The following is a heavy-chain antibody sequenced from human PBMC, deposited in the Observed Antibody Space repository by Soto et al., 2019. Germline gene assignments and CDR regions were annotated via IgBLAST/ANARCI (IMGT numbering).Heavy chain of an antibody. CDR3: AREAEAIEDSGNVDL. CDR2: ISSSSSYI. CDR1: GFTFSSYS. V-gene: IGHV3-21*01. J-gene: IGHJ5*02. D-gene: IGHD1-26*01. Sequence: EVQLVESGGGLVKPGGSLRLSCVASGFTFSSYSMNWVRQAPGKGLEWVSSISSSSSYIYFADAVRGRFTISRDNAKNSEYLQLNSLRAEDTDVYYCAREAEAIEDSGNVDLWGQGTLVTVSS.